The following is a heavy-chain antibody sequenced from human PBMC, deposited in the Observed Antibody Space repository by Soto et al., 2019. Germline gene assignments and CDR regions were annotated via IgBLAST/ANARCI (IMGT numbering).Heavy chain of an antibody. CDR2: ISWNSGSI. CDR1: GFTFDDYA. Sequence: EVQLVESGGGLVQPGRSLRLSCAASGFTFDDYAMHWVRQAPGKGLEWVSGISWNSGSIGYADSVKGRFTISRDNAKNSLYLKMNSLRAEDTALYYCAKDMRADCSSTSCYGHFDYWGQGTLVTVSS. V-gene: IGHV3-9*01. J-gene: IGHJ4*02. CDR3: AKDMRADCSSTSCYGHFDY. D-gene: IGHD2-2*01.